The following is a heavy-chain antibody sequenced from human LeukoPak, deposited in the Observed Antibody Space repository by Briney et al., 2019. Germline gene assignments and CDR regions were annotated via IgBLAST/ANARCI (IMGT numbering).Heavy chain of an antibody. V-gene: IGHV7-4-1*02. D-gene: IGHD6-19*01. Sequence: ASVKVSCKASGYTFTSYAMNWVRQAPGQGLEWMGWINTNTGNPTYAHGFTGRFVFSLDTSVSTAYLQISSLKAEDTAVYYCARDLDSSGWYYFDYWGQGTLVTVSS. CDR1: GYTFTSYA. J-gene: IGHJ4*02. CDR2: INTNTGNP. CDR3: ARDLDSSGWYYFDY.